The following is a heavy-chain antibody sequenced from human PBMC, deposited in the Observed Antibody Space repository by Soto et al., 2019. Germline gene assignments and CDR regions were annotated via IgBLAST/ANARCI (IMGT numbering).Heavy chain of an antibody. Sequence: PGGSLRLSCAASGFTFSGSAIHWVRQASGKGLEWVGRIRSKASAYATGYAASVKGRFTISRDDSRNTAYLQMNSLKTEDTAVYYCTRVETTPFDYWGQGSLVTVSS. CDR2: IRSKASAYAT. V-gene: IGHV3-73*01. CDR3: TRVETTPFDY. J-gene: IGHJ4*02. D-gene: IGHD1-26*01. CDR1: GFTFSGSA.